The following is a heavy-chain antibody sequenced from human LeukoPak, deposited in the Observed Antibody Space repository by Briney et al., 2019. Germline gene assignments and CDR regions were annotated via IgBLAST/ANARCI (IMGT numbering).Heavy chain of an antibody. V-gene: IGHV3-48*03. CDR3: ARYCSGSICYSGVDY. CDR1: GFTFSSYE. Sequence: GGSLRLSCAASGFTFSSYEMNWVRQAPGKGLEWLSYISSTGTNIYYADSVKGRFTISRDNSKDTLYLQMSSLRAEDTAVYYCARYCSGSICYSGVDYWGQGTLVPVSS. J-gene: IGHJ4*02. CDR2: ISSTGTNI. D-gene: IGHD2-15*01.